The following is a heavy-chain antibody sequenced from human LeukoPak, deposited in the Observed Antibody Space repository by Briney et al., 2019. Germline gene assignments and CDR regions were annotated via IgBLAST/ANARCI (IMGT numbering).Heavy chain of an antibody. CDR2: IYRSGST. Sequence: SETLSLTCAVSGYSISSGYYWGWIRQPPGKGLEWIGIIYRSGSTYYNPSLKSRVTISVDTSKNQFSLKLKSVTAADTAVYYCARGSFVVIPAAMNLGLDNWGQGTLVIPSS. CDR3: ARGSFVVIPAAMNLGLDN. V-gene: IGHV4-38-2*01. CDR1: GYSISSGYY. J-gene: IGHJ4*02. D-gene: IGHD2-2*01.